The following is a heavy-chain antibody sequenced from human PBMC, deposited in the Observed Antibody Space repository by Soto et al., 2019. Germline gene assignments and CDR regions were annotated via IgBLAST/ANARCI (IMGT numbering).Heavy chain of an antibody. CDR1: GFTFSSYN. CDR2: ISSSSSYI. J-gene: IGHJ3*02. Sequence: GGSLRLSCAASGFTFSSYNMNWVRQAPGKGLEWVSSISSSSSYIYYADSVKGRFTISRDNAKNSLYLQMNSLRDEDTAVYYCARDKTSDDAFDIWGQGTMVTVSS. D-gene: IGHD1-26*01. CDR3: ARDKTSDDAFDI. V-gene: IGHV3-21*01.